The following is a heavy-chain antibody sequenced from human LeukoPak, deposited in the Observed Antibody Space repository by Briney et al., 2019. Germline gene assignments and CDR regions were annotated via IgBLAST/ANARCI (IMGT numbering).Heavy chain of an antibody. V-gene: IGHV3-30*03. J-gene: IGHJ3*02. Sequence: PGGSLRLSCAASGFTFSSYSMNWVRQAPGKGLEWVTIMSYDGSDKYYADSVKGRFTISRDNSKNTLYLQMNSLRVEDTALYYCAREGEAFDIWGQGTMVIVSS. CDR1: GFTFSSYS. CDR3: AREGEAFDI. CDR2: MSYDGSDK.